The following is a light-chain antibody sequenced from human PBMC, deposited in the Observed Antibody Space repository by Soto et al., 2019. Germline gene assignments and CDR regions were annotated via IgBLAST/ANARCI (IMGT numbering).Light chain of an antibody. CDR3: QQYGSSPQT. CDR2: GAS. J-gene: IGKJ1*01. V-gene: IGKV3-20*01. CDR1: QSVSSSH. Sequence: EIVLTQSPGTLSLSPGERATPSCRASQSVSSSHLAWYQQTPGQAPRLLIYGASNRASGIPDRFSGSGSGTDFTLNINRLEPEDFAVYYCQQYGSSPQTFGQGTKVDIK.